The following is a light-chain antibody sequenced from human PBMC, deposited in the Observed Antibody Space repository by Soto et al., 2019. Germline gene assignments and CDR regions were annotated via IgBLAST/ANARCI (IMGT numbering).Light chain of an antibody. Sequence: EIVLTQSPGTLSLSPGERATLSCRASQSVGSKSLAWYQQKSGQAPRLVVYGASSRATGIPDRFSGSGSGTDFTLTISRLEPEDFAVYYCQHYGSSWTFGQGTKV. CDR2: GAS. J-gene: IGKJ1*01. V-gene: IGKV3-20*01. CDR3: QHYGSSWT. CDR1: QSVGSKS.